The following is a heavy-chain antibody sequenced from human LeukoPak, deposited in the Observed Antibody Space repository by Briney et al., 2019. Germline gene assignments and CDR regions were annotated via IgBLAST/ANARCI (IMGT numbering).Heavy chain of an antibody. CDR3: TRVGYIDEGIDY. CDR2: IKQDGSKK. Sequence: GGSLRLSCAASGFTFSDYQMSWIRQAPGKGLEWVANIKQDGSKKSYVDSVKGRFTISRDNAKNSLYLQMNSLRAEDTAIYYCTRVGYIDEGIDYWGQGTLVTVSS. D-gene: IGHD5-24*01. V-gene: IGHV3-7*04. J-gene: IGHJ4*02. CDR1: GFTFSDYQ.